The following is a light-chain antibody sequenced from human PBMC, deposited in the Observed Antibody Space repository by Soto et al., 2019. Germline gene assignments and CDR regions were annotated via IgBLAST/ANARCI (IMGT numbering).Light chain of an antibody. CDR1: QGVSRK. Sequence: DIVMTQSPATLSVTPGERVTFSCRASQGVSRKLAWYQHKPGQAPRLLIYDASNRATGIPARFSGSGSGTDFTLTISSLEAEDFALYYCQQRSKWPVTFGGGTKVDIK. CDR3: QQRSKWPVT. CDR2: DAS. V-gene: IGKV3-11*01. J-gene: IGKJ4*01.